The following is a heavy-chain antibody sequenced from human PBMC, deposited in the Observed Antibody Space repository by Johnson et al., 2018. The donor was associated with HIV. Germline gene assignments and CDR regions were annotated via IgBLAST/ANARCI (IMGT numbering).Heavy chain of an antibody. CDR2: ISYDGSNK. V-gene: IGHV3-30*03. CDR1: GFTFSSYG. J-gene: IGHJ3*02. CDR3: ARARSAFDI. Sequence: QVQLVESGGGVVQPGRSLRLSCAASGFTFSSYGMHWVRQAPGKGLEWVAVISYDGSNKYYADSVKGRFTISRDNSKNTLYLQMNSLRAEDTAVYYCARARSAFDIWGQGTMVSVS.